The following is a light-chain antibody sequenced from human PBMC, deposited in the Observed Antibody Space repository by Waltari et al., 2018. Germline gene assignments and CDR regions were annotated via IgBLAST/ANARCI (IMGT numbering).Light chain of an antibody. CDR3: SSYTGSRSVI. J-gene: IGLJ2*01. Sequence: QSALTQPPSASGSPGQSVTISCSGSSRDVGSYIHVSWYQQHPGKAPRLIIYEVNKGPSGVPDRVSGDKSGNTASLTVSGLQSEDEAVDFCSSYTGSRSVIFGGGTHLSVL. CDR2: EVN. CDR1: SRDVGSYIH. V-gene: IGLV2-8*01.